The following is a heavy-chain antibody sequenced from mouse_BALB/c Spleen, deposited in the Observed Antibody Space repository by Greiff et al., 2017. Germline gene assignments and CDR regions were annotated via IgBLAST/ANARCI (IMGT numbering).Heavy chain of an antibody. CDR2: ISTYYGDA. Sequence: QVQLQQSGAELVRPGVSVKISCKGSGYTFTDYAMHWVKQSHAKSLEWIGVISTYYGDASYNQKFKGKATMTVDKSSSTAYMELARLTSEDSAIYYCANGLLRVSSYYAMDYWGQGTSVTVSS. CDR3: ANGLLRVSSYYAMDY. J-gene: IGHJ4*01. D-gene: IGHD1-1*01. CDR1: GYTFTDYA. V-gene: IGHV1S137*01.